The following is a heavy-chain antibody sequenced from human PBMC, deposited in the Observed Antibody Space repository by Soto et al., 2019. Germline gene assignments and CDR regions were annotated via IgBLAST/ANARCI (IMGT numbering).Heavy chain of an antibody. V-gene: IGHV3-49*04. Sequence: GSLRLSCAASGFPFSSFAMSWVRQAPGKGLEWVGFIRSKAYGGTTEYAASVKGRFTISRDDSKSIAYLQMNSLKTEDTAVYYCSRNSGRIAPPPFDYWGQGTLVTVSS. CDR2: IRSKAYGGTT. D-gene: IGHD6-13*01. CDR1: GFPFSSFA. J-gene: IGHJ4*02. CDR3: SRNSGRIAPPPFDY.